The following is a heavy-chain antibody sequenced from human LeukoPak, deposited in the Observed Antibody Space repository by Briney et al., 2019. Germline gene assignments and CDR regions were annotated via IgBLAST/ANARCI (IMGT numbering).Heavy chain of an antibody. CDR3: ASRGYYYYGMDV. Sequence: SETLSLTCAVYGGSFSGYYWSWIRQPPGKGLEWIGSIYYSGSTYYNPSLKSRVTISVDTSTNQFSLKLSSVTAADTAVYYCASRGYYYYGMDVWGQGTTVTVSS. CDR2: IYYSGST. J-gene: IGHJ6*02. V-gene: IGHV4-34*01. CDR1: GGSFSGYY.